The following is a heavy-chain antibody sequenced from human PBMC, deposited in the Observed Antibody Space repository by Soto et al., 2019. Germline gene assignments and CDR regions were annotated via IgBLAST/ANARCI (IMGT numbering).Heavy chain of an antibody. J-gene: IGHJ3*02. CDR2: FSGRSKST. D-gene: IGHD2-21*02. V-gene: IGHV3-23*01. CDR3: AKGIDCGADCHSYDTFDI. Sequence: GGSLRLSCAASGFTVNNTAMTWVRQAQGKGLEWVSAFSGRSKSTYYATSVKGRVTISKDNSKNTLYLQMNSLRAEDTALYYCAKGIDCGADCHSYDTFDIWGQGTVVTVSS. CDR1: GFTVNNTA.